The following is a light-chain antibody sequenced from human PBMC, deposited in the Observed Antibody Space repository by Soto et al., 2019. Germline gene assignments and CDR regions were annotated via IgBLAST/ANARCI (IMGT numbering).Light chain of an antibody. V-gene: IGLV2-14*01. CDR1: SSDVGGYNY. CDR2: EVT. CDR3: SSYTTFRTPHVA. J-gene: IGLJ2*01. Sequence: QSVLTQPASVSGSLGQSITISCTGTSSDVGGYNYVSWYQQHPGQAPKLLIHEVTNRPSGISDRFSGSKSANTASLTISDLQAEDEAHYYCSSYTTFRTPHVAFGGGTQLTVL.